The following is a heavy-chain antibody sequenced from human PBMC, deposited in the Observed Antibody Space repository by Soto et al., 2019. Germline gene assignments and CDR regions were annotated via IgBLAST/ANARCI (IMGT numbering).Heavy chain of an antibody. D-gene: IGHD3-22*01. CDR2: IYWDDDK. J-gene: IGHJ5*02. Sequence: QITLKESGPTLVKPTQTLTLTCTFSGFSLTTRGVGVGWIRQPPGKALECLALIYWDDDKRYSPSLQSRLSITKDTSTNQVVLTMTNVDPVDTATYYCAHIPNYYQYDWFAPWGQGTLVSVSS. V-gene: IGHV2-5*02. CDR3: AHIPNYYQYDWFAP. CDR1: GFSLTTRGVG.